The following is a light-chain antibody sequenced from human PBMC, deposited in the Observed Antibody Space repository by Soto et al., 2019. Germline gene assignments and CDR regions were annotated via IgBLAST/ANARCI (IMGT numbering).Light chain of an antibody. V-gene: IGLV1-47*01. CDR2: RNT. J-gene: IGLJ1*01. CDR3: AAWDDRLSGHV. Sequence: QAVLTQPPSASGTPGQGVTISCSGSDSNVESNYIYWYQHLPGTAPRLLSYRNTQRPSGVPDRFSASKSGTSASLAISGLRSEDEADYYCAAWDDRLSGHVFGTGTKLTVL. CDR1: DSNVESNY.